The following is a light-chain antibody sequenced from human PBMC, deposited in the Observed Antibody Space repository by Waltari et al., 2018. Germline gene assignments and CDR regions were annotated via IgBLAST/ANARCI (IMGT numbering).Light chain of an antibody. Sequence: QLMLTQSPSASASLGASVKLTCTLSSGHSNYPSVLHQQQPEKGPRYLMTVNSDGSHIKGDVIPDRCSGSSSGAERYLTISSLQSEDETDYYCQTGGFGIWVFGGGTKLTVL. CDR2: VNSDGSH. V-gene: IGLV4-69*01. CDR1: SGHSNYP. J-gene: IGLJ3*02. CDR3: QTGGFGIWV.